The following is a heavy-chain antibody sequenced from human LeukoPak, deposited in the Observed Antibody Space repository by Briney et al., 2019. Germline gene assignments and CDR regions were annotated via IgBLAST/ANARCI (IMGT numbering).Heavy chain of an antibody. CDR3: ARGMFGGVSSARVDYYYYYMDV. Sequence: PSETLSLTCTVSGGSISSYYWSWIRQPAGKGLEWIGRIYTSGSTNYNPSLKSRVTMSVDTSKNQFSLKLSSVTAADTAVYYCARGMFGGVSSARVDYYYYYMDVWGKGTPVTVSS. V-gene: IGHV4-4*07. D-gene: IGHD3-16*01. CDR1: GGSISSYY. J-gene: IGHJ6*03. CDR2: IYTSGST.